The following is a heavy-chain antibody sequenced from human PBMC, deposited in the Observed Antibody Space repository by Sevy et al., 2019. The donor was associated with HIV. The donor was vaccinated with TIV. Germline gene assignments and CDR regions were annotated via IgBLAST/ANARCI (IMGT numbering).Heavy chain of an antibody. J-gene: IGHJ5*02. CDR3: ARGSPYYYGSGSSDWFDP. Sequence: GGSLRLSCAASGFTFSSYSMNWVRQAPGKGLEWVSSISSSSYIYYADSVKGRFTISRDNAKNSLYLQMNSLRAEDMAVYYCARGSPYYYGSGSSDWFDPWGQGTLVTVSS. CDR2: ISSSSYI. D-gene: IGHD3-10*01. V-gene: IGHV3-21*01. CDR1: GFTFSSYS.